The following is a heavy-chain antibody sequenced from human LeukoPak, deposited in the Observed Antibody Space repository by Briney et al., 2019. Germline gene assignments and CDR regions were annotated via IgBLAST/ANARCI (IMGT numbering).Heavy chain of an antibody. CDR1: GFTFSSYA. V-gene: IGHV3-23*01. Sequence: GGSLRLSCAASGFTFSSYAMSWVRQAPGKGLEWVSAIRDSGGSTFYADSVKGQFTISRDNSRNTLFLQMNSLRAEDTAIYYCAKHYGSGTYYNYFDYWGQGTLVSVSS. J-gene: IGHJ4*02. CDR3: AKHYGSGTYYNYFDY. CDR2: IRDSGGST. D-gene: IGHD3-10*01.